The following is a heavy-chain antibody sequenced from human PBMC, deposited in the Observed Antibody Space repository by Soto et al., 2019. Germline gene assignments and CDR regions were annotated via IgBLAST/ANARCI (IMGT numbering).Heavy chain of an antibody. V-gene: IGHV1-18*04. J-gene: IGHJ5*02. CDR1: GYTFTSYG. CDR3: ARVPYCSSTSCYLHWFDP. Sequence: QVQLVQSGAEVKKPGASVKVSCKASGYTFTSYGISWVRQAPGQGLEWMGWISAYNGNTNYAQKLQGRVTMTTDTSTSTAYMELRGLRSDDTAVYYCARVPYCSSTSCYLHWFDPWGQGTLVTVSS. D-gene: IGHD2-2*01. CDR2: ISAYNGNT.